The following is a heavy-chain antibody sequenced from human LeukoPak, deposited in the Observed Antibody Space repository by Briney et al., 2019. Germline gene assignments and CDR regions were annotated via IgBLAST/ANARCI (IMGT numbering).Heavy chain of an antibody. CDR3: ARGLYDILTGYYPLAPGY. V-gene: IGHV1-2*02. CDR1: GYTFTGYY. Sequence: GASVKVSCKASGYTFTGYYMHWVRQAPGQGLEWMGWINPNSGGTNYAQKFQGRVTMTRDTSISTAYMELSRLRSDDTAVYYCARGLYDILTGYYPLAPGYWGQGTLVTVSS. J-gene: IGHJ4*02. D-gene: IGHD3-9*01. CDR2: INPNSGGT.